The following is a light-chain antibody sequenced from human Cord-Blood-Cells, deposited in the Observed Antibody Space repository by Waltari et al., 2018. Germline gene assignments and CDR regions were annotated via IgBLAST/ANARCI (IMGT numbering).Light chain of an antibody. CDR3: CSYAGSYTWV. J-gene: IGLJ3*02. V-gene: IGLV2-11*01. CDR2: DVS. CDR1: RSDVGVSNY. Sequence: QSALTQPRSVSGSPGQSVTISSTVTRSDVGVSNYVSWYQQHPGKAAKLMIYDVSKRPSGVPDRFSGSKSGNTASLTISGLQAEDEADYYCCSYAGSYTWVFGGGTKLTVL.